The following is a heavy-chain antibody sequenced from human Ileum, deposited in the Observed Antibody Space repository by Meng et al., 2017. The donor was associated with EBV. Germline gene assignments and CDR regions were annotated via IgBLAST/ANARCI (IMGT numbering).Heavy chain of an antibody. CDR2: INPNGADR. CDR1: GYTFTGDY. J-gene: IGHJ5*02. Sequence: QGRLVESGAVGRSPGASVLVSWRAFGYTFTGDYRPWLRQAPGQGLEWMGRINPNGADRNYAQNFHGRVTLTLDMAIHTAIMDLSSLKSDDTAVYYCARFRIQAGALDTWGQGTLVTVSS. CDR3: ARFRIQAGALDT. V-gene: IGHV1-2*06. D-gene: IGHD2/OR15-2a*01.